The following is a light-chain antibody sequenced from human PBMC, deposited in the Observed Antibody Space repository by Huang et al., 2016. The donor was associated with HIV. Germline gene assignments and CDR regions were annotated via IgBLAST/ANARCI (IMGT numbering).Light chain of an antibody. J-gene: IGKJ3*01. V-gene: IGKV4-1*01. CDR3: QQYYSSPFT. Sequence: DIVMTQSPDSLAVSLGERATINCKSIQTILHDSDSRNYLAWYQQKQGQPPKLLIHWASIRKSGVPDRFIGSGSGTDFTLTISSLQAEDVAVYYCQQYYSSPFTFGPGTNVDI. CDR2: WAS. CDR1: QTILHDSDSRNY.